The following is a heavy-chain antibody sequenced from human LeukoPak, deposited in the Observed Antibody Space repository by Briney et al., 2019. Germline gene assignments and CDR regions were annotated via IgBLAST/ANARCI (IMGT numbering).Heavy chain of an antibody. V-gene: IGHV3-33*01. CDR1: GFTFSSYG. D-gene: IGHD2-2*01. CDR3: ARDWDCSNPSCSRSRYYYYYGMDV. J-gene: IGHJ6*02. Sequence: GRSLRLSCAASGFTFSSYGMHWVRQAPGKGLEGVAVIWYDGSNKYYADSVKGRFTISRDNSKNTLYLQMNSLRAEDTAVYYCARDWDCSNPSCSRSRYYYYYGMDVWGQGTTVTVSS. CDR2: IWYDGSNK.